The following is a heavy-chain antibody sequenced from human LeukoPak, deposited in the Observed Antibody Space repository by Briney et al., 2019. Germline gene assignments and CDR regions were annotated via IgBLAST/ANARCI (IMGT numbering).Heavy chain of an antibody. CDR3: ARFASYRYYYYYMDV. CDR2: IYPCDSDT. J-gene: IGHJ6*03. D-gene: IGHD1-26*01. Sequence: GESLKISCKGSGYSFTSYWIGWVRQMPGKGLEWMGIIYPCDSDTRYSPSFQGQVTISADKSISTAYLQWSSLKASDTAMYYCARFASYRYYYYYMDVWGKGTTVTVSS. CDR1: GYSFTSYW. V-gene: IGHV5-51*01.